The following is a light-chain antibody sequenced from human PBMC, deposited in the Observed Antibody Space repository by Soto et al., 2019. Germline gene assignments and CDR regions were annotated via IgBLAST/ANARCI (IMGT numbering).Light chain of an antibody. CDR3: QQANCFPPT. CDR2: AAS. CDR1: QGISSW. V-gene: IGKV1-12*01. Sequence: EIQMTQSPSSVSASVGDRVTITCRARQGISSWLAGYQQKPGKAPKLRIYAASIWECGVPSRFRVSGSETDVTHPISSLQPEDFATDYCQQANCFPPTFGQGTRLEIK. J-gene: IGKJ5*01.